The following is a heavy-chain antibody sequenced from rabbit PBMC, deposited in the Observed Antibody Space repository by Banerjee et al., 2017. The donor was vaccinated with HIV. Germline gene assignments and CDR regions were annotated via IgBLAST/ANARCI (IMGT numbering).Heavy chain of an antibody. D-gene: IGHD4-2*01. Sequence: QSLEESGGDLVKPGASLTLTCTASGFSFSSSYWICWVRQAPGKGLEWIACIYAGGAGNTYYANWASGRFTISKTSSTTVTLQMTSLTAADTATYFCARDDPGSSYYFNLWGPGTLVTVS. J-gene: IGHJ4*01. V-gene: IGHV1S40*01. CDR3: ARDDPGSSYYFNL. CDR1: GFSFSSSYW. CDR2: IYAGGAGNT.